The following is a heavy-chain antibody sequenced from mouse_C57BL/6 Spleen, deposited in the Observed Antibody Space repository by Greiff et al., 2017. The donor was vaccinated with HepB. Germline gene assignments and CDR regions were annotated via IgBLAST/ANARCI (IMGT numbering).Heavy chain of an antibody. Sequence: QVHVKQSGAELVRPGASVTLSCKASGYTFTDYEMHWVKQTPVHGLEWIGAIDPETGGTAYNQKFNGKAILTADKSSSTAYMELRSLTSEDSAVYYCTRYYYGRIDYWGQGTTLTVSS. CDR3: TRYYYGRIDY. V-gene: IGHV1-15*01. CDR2: IDPETGGT. D-gene: IGHD1-1*01. J-gene: IGHJ2*01. CDR1: GYTFTDYE.